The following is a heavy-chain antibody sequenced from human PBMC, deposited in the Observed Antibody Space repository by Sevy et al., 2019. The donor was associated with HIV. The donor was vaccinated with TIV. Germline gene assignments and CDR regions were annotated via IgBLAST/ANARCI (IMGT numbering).Heavy chain of an antibody. CDR1: GYSISSGYY. Sequence: SETLSLTCGVSGYSISSGYYWGWIREPPGKGLEWIGSMYHSGGTYSNPSLKSRVTISVDTSKNQFSLKLSSVTAADTAVYYCARGGSTYGKGYFDYWGQGTLVTVSS. CDR3: ARGGSTYGKGYFDY. D-gene: IGHD3-10*01. CDR2: MYHSGGT. J-gene: IGHJ4*02. V-gene: IGHV4-38-2*01.